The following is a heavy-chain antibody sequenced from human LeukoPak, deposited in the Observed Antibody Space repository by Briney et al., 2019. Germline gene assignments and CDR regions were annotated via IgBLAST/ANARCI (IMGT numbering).Heavy chain of an antibody. Sequence: GGPLRLSCAASGFSFRSHGMNWVRQAPEKGLEWVSGISPRGDITYYKDSVRGRFTISRDNFKNTVSLQLNSLRAEDTAMYYCAKDDDWGRFNHWGQGTLVTVSS. V-gene: IGHV3-23*01. CDR2: ISPRGDIT. D-gene: IGHD3-16*01. CDR3: AKDDDWGRFNH. J-gene: IGHJ1*01. CDR1: GFSFRSHG.